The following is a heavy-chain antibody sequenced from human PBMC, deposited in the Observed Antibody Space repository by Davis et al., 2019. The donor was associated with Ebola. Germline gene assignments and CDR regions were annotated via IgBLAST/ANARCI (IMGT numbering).Heavy chain of an antibody. J-gene: IGHJ6*04. Sequence: AASVKVSCKASGYTFSSYGISWVRQAPGQGLEWMGWISGYEDNTNYEPRFQGRITLTKDRATSTVSMELRSLTSDDTAVDYCARDLAASSGAHFFYFGMDVWGEGTSVAVSS. D-gene: IGHD6-25*01. V-gene: IGHV1-18*01. CDR1: GYTFSSYG. CDR3: ARDLAASSGAHFFYFGMDV. CDR2: ISGYEDNT.